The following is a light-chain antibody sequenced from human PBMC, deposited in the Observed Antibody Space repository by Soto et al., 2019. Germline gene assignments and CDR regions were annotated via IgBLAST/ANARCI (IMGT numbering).Light chain of an antibody. CDR2: KNN. V-gene: IGLV1-47*01. Sequence: QSVLTQPPSASATPGQRVTISCSGSSSNIESNYVYWYQLLPGTAPNLLIYKNNQRPSGVPDRFSGSKSGTSASLAISGLRSDDEAEYYCSAWDDSLSVVVFGGGTKLTVL. J-gene: IGLJ2*01. CDR1: SSNIESNY. CDR3: SAWDDSLSVVV.